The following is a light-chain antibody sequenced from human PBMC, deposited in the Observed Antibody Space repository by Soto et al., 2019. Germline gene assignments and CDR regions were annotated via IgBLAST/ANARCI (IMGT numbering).Light chain of an antibody. CDR3: QQFANSLYT. CDR2: GAS. J-gene: IGKJ2*01. Sequence: ERVLTQSPGTLSLSPGERATLSCRASQSVSSTYLAWYQQKPGQAPRLLIYGASNRATGIPDRFSGSGSGTDFTLTISRLETEDFAVYYCQQFANSLYTFGQGTKLEI. CDR1: QSVSSTY. V-gene: IGKV3-20*01.